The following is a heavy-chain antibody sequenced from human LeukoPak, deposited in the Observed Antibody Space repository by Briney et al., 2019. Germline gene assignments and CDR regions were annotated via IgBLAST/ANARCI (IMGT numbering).Heavy chain of an antibody. V-gene: IGHV4-39*07. Sequence: SETLSLTCTVSGGSISSSSYYWGWIRRPPGKGLEWIGSIYYSGSTYYNPSLKSRVTISVDTSKNQFSLKLSSVTAADTAVYYCARVIGDCSGGSCYSGWFDPWGQGTLVTVSS. D-gene: IGHD2-15*01. CDR1: GGSISSSSYY. CDR3: ARVIGDCSGGSCYSGWFDP. CDR2: IYYSGST. J-gene: IGHJ5*02.